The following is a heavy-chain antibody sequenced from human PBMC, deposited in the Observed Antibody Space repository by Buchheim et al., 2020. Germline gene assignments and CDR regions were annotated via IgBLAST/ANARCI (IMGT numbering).Heavy chain of an antibody. Sequence: QVQLVESGGGMVQPGRSLRLSCAASGFTFSSYGMHWVRQAPGKGLEWVAVIWYDGSNKYYADSVKGRFTISRENSKKTLYLQMNSLRAEDTAVYYCARDREQYQLLSWFDPWGQGTL. D-gene: IGHD2-2*01. CDR2: IWYDGSNK. CDR1: GFTFSSYG. J-gene: IGHJ5*02. CDR3: ARDREQYQLLSWFDP. V-gene: IGHV3-33*01.